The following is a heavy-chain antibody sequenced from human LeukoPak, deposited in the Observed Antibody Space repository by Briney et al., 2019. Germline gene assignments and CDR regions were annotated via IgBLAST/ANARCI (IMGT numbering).Heavy chain of an antibody. J-gene: IGHJ4*02. V-gene: IGHV1-18*01. D-gene: IGHD2-15*01. CDR1: GYTFTSYG. Sequence: ASVKVSCKASGYTFTSYGISWVRQAPGQGLEWMGWISAYNGNTNYAQKFQGRVTMTRNTSISTAYMELSSLRSEDTAVYYCARGPFGLGYCSGGSCYDYWGQGTLVTVSS. CDR3: ARGPFGLGYCSGGSCYDY. CDR2: ISAYNGNT.